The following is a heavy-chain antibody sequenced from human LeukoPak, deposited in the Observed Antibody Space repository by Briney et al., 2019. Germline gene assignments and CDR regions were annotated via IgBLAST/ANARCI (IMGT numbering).Heavy chain of an antibody. CDR2: TYYRSKWYN. D-gene: IGHD2-15*01. J-gene: IGHJ5*02. Sequence: SQTLSLTCAISGDSVSSNSAAWNWIRQSPSRGPGWLGRTYYRSKWYNDYAVSVKSRITINPDTSKNQFSLQLNSVTPEDTAVYYCARESWDIEGYNWFDPWGQGTLVTVSS. CDR3: ARESWDIEGYNWFDP. CDR1: GDSVSSNSAA. V-gene: IGHV6-1*01.